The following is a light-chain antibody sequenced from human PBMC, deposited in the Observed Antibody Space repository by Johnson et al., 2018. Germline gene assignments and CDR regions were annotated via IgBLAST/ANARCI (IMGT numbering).Light chain of an antibody. J-gene: IGLJ1*01. CDR2: ENN. CDR3: GTWDSSLGAGNV. Sequence: QSVLTQPPSVSAAPGQKVTISCSGSSSNIGNNYVSWYQQLPGTAPKLLIYENNKRPSGIPDRFSGSKSGTSATLVITGLQTGDEADYYCGTWDSSLGAGNVFGTGTKVTVL. V-gene: IGLV1-51*02. CDR1: SSNIGNNY.